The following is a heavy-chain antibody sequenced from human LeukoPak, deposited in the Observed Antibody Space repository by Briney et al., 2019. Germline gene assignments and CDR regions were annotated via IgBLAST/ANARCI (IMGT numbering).Heavy chain of an antibody. CDR1: GGSITSSTYH. V-gene: IGHV4-39*07. Sequence: PSETLSLTCTVSGGSITSSTYHWGWIRQPPGKGLEWIGSIYYTGTTYYNPSLTSRVSIFVDTSKNQSSLRLTSVNAADTAIYYCATTNDYTRGGYDYCGQGTLVTVSS. D-gene: IGHD4-11*01. J-gene: IGHJ4*02. CDR2: IYYTGTT. CDR3: ATTNDYTRGGYDY.